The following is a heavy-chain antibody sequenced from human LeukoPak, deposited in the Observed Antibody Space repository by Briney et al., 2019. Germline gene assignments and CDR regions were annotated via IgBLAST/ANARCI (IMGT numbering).Heavy chain of an antibody. J-gene: IGHJ4*02. CDR3: ARRRRILGNIVVGPAAALGRYYFDY. CDR2: INHSGST. CDR1: GGSFSGYY. V-gene: IGHV4-34*01. D-gene: IGHD2-2*01. Sequence: PSETLSLTCAVYGGSFSGYYWSWIRQPPGKGLEWIGEINHSGSTNYNPSLKSRVTISVDTSKNQFSLKLSSVTAADTAVYYCARRRRILGNIVVGPAAALGRYYFDYWGQGTLVTVSS.